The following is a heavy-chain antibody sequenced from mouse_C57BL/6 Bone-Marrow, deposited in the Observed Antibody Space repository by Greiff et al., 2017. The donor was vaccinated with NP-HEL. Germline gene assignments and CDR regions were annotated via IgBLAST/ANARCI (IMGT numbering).Heavy chain of an antibody. CDR1: GYTFTSYG. CDR2: IYPRSGNT. D-gene: IGHD4-1*01. CDR3: AQTGAWFAY. Sequence: QVQLQPSGAELARPGASVKLSCKASGYTFTSYGISWVKQRTGQGLEWIGEIYPRSGNTYYNEKFKGKATLTADKSSSTAYMELRSLTSEDSAVYFCAQTGAWFAYWGQGTLVTVSA. V-gene: IGHV1-81*01. J-gene: IGHJ3*01.